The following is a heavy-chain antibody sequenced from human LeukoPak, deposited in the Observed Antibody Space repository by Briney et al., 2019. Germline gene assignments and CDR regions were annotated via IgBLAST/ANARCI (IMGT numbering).Heavy chain of an antibody. CDR3: ARDRHVPGLYYYYMDV. CDR2: ISSSSATF. Sequence: GGSLRLSCEGSGFSLSAYNMNWVRQAPGKGLESVSYISSSSATFFYADSVKCRFTISRDNAKNSLYLQMNSLRPEDTAVYFCARDRHVPGLYYYYMDVWGKGPAVTVSS. J-gene: IGHJ6*03. D-gene: IGHD6-6*01. CDR1: GFSLSAYN. V-gene: IGHV3-48*01.